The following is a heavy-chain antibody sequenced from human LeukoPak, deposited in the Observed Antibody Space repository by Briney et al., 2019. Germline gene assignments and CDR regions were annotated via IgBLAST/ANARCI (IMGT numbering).Heavy chain of an antibody. Sequence: GGSLRLSCAASGFTFSSYGINWVRQAPGKGLEWVSVINGSGSSTYYADSVKGRFTISRDNSKNTLYLQMNSLRAEDTAVYYCATSFGPVIAAAGTGADWSQGTLVTVSS. CDR3: ATSFGPVIAAAGTGAD. J-gene: IGHJ4*02. V-gene: IGHV3-23*01. CDR2: INGSGSST. D-gene: IGHD6-13*01. CDR1: GFTFSSYG.